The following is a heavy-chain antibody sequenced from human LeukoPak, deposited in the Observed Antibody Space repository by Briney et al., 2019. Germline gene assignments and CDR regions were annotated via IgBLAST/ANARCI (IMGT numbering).Heavy chain of an antibody. J-gene: IGHJ3*02. CDR2: IIPIYGTA. V-gene: IGHV1-69*05. CDR3: ARGSYSSGWYSDI. Sequence: EASVKVSCKASGGTFSSYAISWVRQAPGQGLEWMGGIIPIYGTANYAQKLQGRVTMTTDTSTSTAYMELRSLRSDDTAVYYCARGSYSSGWYSDIWGQGTMVTVSS. CDR1: GGTFSSYA. D-gene: IGHD6-19*01.